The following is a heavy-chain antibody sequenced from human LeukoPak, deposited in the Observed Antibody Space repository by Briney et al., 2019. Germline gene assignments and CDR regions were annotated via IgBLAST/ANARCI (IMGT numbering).Heavy chain of an antibody. D-gene: IGHD2-2*01. CDR1: GGSISNFY. CDR3: ARLYSSTRYSYLDY. J-gene: IGHJ4*02. Sequence: PSETLSLTCNFSGGSISNFYWTWIRQVPGKELEWIGYIYYSGSANYNPSLKSRVSISIDTSRRQFSLKLSSVTAADTAVYYCARLYSSTRYSYLDYWGQGTLVTVSS. V-gene: IGHV4-59*01. CDR2: IYYSGSA.